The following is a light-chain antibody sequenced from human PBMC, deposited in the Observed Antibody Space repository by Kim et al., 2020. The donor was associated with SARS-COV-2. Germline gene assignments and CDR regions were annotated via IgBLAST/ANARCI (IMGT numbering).Light chain of an antibody. CDR2: DAS. V-gene: IGKV3-20*01. J-gene: IGKJ4*01. CDR3: QQYGASPRT. Sequence: SPGERATLSCRAIHNLNYNRLAWFQQTPGQPPRLFIYDASTRAAGVPDRFSGSGSGTDFTLTLNRLEPEDFAVYYCQQYGASPRTFGGGTKVEIK. CDR1: HNLNYNR.